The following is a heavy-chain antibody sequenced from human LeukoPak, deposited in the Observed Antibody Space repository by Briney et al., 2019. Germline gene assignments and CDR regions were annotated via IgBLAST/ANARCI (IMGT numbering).Heavy chain of an antibody. D-gene: IGHD4-23*01. J-gene: IGHJ1*01. Sequence: PSETLSLTCTVSGGSISSYYWSWIRQPPGKGLEWIGYIYYSGSTNYNPSLKSRVTISVDTSKNQFSLKLSSVTAADTAVYYCARETYGGQYFQHWGQGTLVTVSS. CDR3: ARETYGGQYFQH. CDR2: IYYSGST. CDR1: GGSISSYY. V-gene: IGHV4-59*12.